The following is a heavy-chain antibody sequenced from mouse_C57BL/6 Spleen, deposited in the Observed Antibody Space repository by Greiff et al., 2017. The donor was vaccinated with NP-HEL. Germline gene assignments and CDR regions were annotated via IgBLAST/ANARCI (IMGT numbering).Heavy chain of an antibody. CDR2: IDPETGGT. J-gene: IGHJ4*01. V-gene: IGHV1-15*01. Sequence: QVQLKQSGAELVRPGASVTLSCKASGYTFTDYEMHWVKQTPVHGLEWIGAIDPETGGTAYNQKFKGKAILTADKSSSTAYMELRSLTSEDSAVYYCTATVRRSNYAMDYWGQGTSVTVSS. D-gene: IGHD1-1*01. CDR1: GYTFTDYE. CDR3: TATVRRSNYAMDY.